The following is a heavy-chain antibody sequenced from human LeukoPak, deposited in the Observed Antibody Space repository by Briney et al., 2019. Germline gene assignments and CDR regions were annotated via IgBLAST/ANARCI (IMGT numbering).Heavy chain of an antibody. D-gene: IGHD5-24*01. CDR3: ARRGDGYNSGYFDY. Sequence: ASVKVSCKASGYTFTSYDINWVRQATGQGLEWMGWKNPNSGNTGYAQKFQGRVTMTRNTSISTAYMELSSLRSEDTAVYYCARRGDGYNSGYFDYWGQGTLVTVSS. CDR1: GYTFTSYD. V-gene: IGHV1-8*01. J-gene: IGHJ4*02. CDR2: KNPNSGNT.